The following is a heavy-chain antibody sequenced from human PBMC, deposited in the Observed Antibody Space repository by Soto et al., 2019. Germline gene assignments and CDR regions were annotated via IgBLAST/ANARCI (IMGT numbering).Heavy chain of an antibody. CDR2: SYTSAST. CDR3: ARDRYCSITSCCYYGMGV. J-gene: IGHJ6*02. V-gene: IGHV4-4*07. D-gene: IGHD2-2*01. Sequence: SETLPRTGTVCGGSRSSYYWSWVRQPAGKGLWWIWRSYTSASTNYNPSLKSRVAMSVDTSKNQFSLKLSSVTAADTAVYYCARDRYCSITSCCYYGMGVWGQGTTVTVSS. CDR1: GGSRSSYY.